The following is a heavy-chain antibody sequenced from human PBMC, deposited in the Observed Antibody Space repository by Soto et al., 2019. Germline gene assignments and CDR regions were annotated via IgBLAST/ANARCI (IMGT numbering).Heavy chain of an antibody. Sequence: QVQLQESGPGLVKPSQTLSLTCAVSGGSISSGCYYWSWLRQHPGKGLEWDRYINDSGSTNYTPSLKSRVTISVDTSKNQFSLKLSSVTAADTAVYYCARDRGVAAAGYGGNWFDAWGQGTLVTVSS. J-gene: IGHJ5*02. CDR3: ARDRGVAAAGYGGNWFDA. V-gene: IGHV4-31*11. CDR2: INDSGST. D-gene: IGHD6-13*01. CDR1: GGSISSGCYY.